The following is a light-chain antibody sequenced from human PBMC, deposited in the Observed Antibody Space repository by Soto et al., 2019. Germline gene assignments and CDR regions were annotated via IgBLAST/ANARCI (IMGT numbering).Light chain of an antibody. Sequence: QSALTQPSSASGSPGQSVTISCTGTSSDIGGYNYISWYQQHPGKAPKLMIYEVSKRPSGVPDRFSASKSGNTASLTVSGLQAEDEADYYCASYAVSNVVFGGGTKLTVL. CDR2: EVS. V-gene: IGLV2-8*01. J-gene: IGLJ2*01. CDR3: ASYAVSNVV. CDR1: SSDIGGYNY.